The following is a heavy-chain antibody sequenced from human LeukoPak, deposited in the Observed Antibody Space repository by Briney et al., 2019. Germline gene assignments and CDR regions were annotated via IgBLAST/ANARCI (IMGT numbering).Heavy chain of an antibody. CDR2: ISAYSGNT. D-gene: IGHD3-22*01. V-gene: IGHV1-18*01. J-gene: IGHJ3*02. CDR3: ARDHYYDSRSDAFDI. CDR1: GYTFTSYG. Sequence: ASVKVSCKASGYTFTSYGISWVRQAPGQGLEWMGWISAYSGNTNYAQKLQGRVTMTTDTSTSTAYMELRSLRSDDTAVYYCARDHYYDSRSDAFDIWGQGTMVTVSS.